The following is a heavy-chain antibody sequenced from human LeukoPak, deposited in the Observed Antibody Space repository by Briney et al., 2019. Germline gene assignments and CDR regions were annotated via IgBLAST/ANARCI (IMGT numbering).Heavy chain of an antibody. CDR2: ISGSGGST. V-gene: IGHV3-23*01. J-gene: IGHJ4*02. CDR3: AKSSHYYGSGSHDY. CDR1: GFTFSSYW. D-gene: IGHD3-10*01. Sequence: GGSLRLSCAASGFTFSSYWMHWVRQAPGKGLEWVSAISGSGGSTYYADSVKGRFTISRDNSKNTLYLQMNSLRAEDTAVYYCAKSSHYYGSGSHDYWGQGTLVTVSS.